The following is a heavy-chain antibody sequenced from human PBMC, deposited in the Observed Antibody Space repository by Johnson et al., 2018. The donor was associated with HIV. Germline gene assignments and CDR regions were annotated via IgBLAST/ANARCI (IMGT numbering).Heavy chain of an antibody. CDR2: ISYDGSNK. Sequence: VQLVESGGGVVQPGGSLRLPCAASGFTFSSFGMHWVRQAPGKGLEWVAVISYDGSNKYYADSVKGRFTISRDNAKNSLYLQMNSLRAEDTAVYYCAREGLYSGSLGAFDIWGQGTAVTVSS. J-gene: IGHJ3*02. V-gene: IGHV3-30*19. CDR1: GFTFSSFG. CDR3: AREGLYSGSLGAFDI. D-gene: IGHD1-26*01.